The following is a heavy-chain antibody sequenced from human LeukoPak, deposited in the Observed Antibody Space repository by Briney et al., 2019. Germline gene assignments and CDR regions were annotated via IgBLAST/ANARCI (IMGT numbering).Heavy chain of an antibody. CDR1: GYTFISYG. V-gene: IGHV1-18*01. Sequence: ASVKVSRKASGYTFISYGISWVRQAPGQGLEWMGWISGYNGNTDYAQKLQGRVTMTTDTSTSTAYMELRSLRSEDTAVYYCARDAPPGDDYGMDVWGQGTTVTVSS. CDR2: ISGYNGNT. D-gene: IGHD1-1*01. J-gene: IGHJ6*02. CDR3: ARDAPPGDDYGMDV.